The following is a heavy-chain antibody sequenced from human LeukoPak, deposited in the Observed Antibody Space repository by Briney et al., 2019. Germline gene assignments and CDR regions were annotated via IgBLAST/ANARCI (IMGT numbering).Heavy chain of an antibody. Sequence: ASVKVSCKASGGTFSSYAISWVRQAPGQGLEWMGGIIPIFGTANYAQKFQGRVTITADESTSAAYMELSSLRSEDTAVYYRASRKWFGETSFDYWGQGTLVTVSS. J-gene: IGHJ4*02. V-gene: IGHV1-69*13. CDR3: ASRKWFGETSFDY. D-gene: IGHD3-10*01. CDR2: IIPIFGTA. CDR1: GGTFSSYA.